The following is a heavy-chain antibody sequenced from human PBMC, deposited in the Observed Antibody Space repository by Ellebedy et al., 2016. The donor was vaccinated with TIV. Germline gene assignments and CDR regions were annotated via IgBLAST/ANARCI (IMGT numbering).Heavy chain of an antibody. V-gene: IGHV1-69*13. D-gene: IGHD3-10*01. CDR3: ARGGGLWFGEFNYYYYYGMDV. Sequence: SVKVSCXASGGTFSSYAISWVRQAPGQGLEWMGGIIPIFGTANYAQKFQGRVTITADESTSTAYMELSSLRSEDTAVYYCARGGGLWFGEFNYYYYYGMDVWGQGTTVTVSS. CDR1: GGTFSSYA. CDR2: IIPIFGTA. J-gene: IGHJ6*02.